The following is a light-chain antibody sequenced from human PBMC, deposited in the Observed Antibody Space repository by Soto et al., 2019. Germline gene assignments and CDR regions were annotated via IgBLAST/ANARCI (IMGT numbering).Light chain of an antibody. CDR2: ATS. CDR1: QSVRSS. Sequence: EIVLTHSPGTLSLSPWERATLSCSASQSVRSSLAWYQQRPGQAPRLLIYATSHRASGIPARFSGSGSGTDFTLTISSLEPEDSAVYYCQQRSDWPPSLTFGGGTKVDNK. CDR3: QQRSDWPPSLT. V-gene: IGKV3-11*01. J-gene: IGKJ4*01.